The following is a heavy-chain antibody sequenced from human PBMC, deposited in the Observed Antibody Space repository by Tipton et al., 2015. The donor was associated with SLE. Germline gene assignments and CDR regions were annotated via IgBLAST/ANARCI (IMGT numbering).Heavy chain of an antibody. D-gene: IGHD3-16*01. J-gene: IGHJ4*02. CDR2: IHYTGST. Sequence: TLSLTCTVSGGSITNTGHYWGWIRQPPGKGLEWIGSIHYTGSTYFNPSLRSRVTLSVDTSKNEVSLKLISVTAADTAVYFCARDQVGVGDFDYWGQGTLVTVSS. CDR1: GGSITNTGHY. V-gene: IGHV4-39*07. CDR3: ARDQVGVGDFDY.